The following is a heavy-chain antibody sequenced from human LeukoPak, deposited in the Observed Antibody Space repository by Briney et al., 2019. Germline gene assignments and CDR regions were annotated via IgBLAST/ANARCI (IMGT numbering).Heavy chain of an antibody. CDR1: GLTFSGYD. V-gene: IGHV3-23*01. Sequence: PGGSLRLSCAASGLTFSGYDMHWVRQAPGKGLEWVSAINSDGDSTFYADSVKGRFTISRDNSRNTLYLQVYSLRAEDTAVYYCAQQLGYCSKGSCYFTYWGQGTLVTVSS. J-gene: IGHJ4*02. CDR2: INSDGDST. D-gene: IGHD2-15*01. CDR3: AQQLGYCSKGSCYFTY.